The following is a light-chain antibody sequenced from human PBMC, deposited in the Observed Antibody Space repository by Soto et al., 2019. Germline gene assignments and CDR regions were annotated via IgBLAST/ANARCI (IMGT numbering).Light chain of an antibody. V-gene: IGKV2-28*01. CDR3: KQGLQVPLT. Sequence: EIAMTQSPLSLPVTPGEPASISCRSSQSLLHSHGHTFLTWYVQKPGQSPQLLIYLGSYRASGVPDRFSGTGSGTDFTLKISRVEAEDVGIYYCKQGLQVPLTFGGGTRVEI. J-gene: IGKJ4*01. CDR2: LGS. CDR1: QSLLHSHGHTF.